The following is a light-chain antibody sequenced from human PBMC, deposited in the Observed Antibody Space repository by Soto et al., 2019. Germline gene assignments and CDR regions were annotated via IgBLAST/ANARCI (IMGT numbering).Light chain of an antibody. J-gene: IGLJ3*02. CDR1: SSDFGGHNY. CDR2: EVS. CDR3: SSTAGNNNLV. Sequence: QSALTQSPSASGSPGQSVTISCTGTSSDFGGHNYVSWYQHHPGKAPKLIIYEVSKRPSGVPDRFSGSKSGNTASLTVSGLQAEDEAVYYCSSTAGNNNLVFGGGTKLTVL. V-gene: IGLV2-8*01.